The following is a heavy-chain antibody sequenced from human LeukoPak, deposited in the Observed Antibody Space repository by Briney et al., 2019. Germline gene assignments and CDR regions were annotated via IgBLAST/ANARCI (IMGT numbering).Heavy chain of an antibody. V-gene: IGHV1-69*06. Sequence: ASVTVSCKASGGTFSSYAISWLRQAPGQGLELMGGIIPIFGTANYAQKFQGKVTITADKSTSTAYMELSSLRSEDTAVYYCARDGDYGDYVLYYWGQGTLVTVSS. J-gene: IGHJ4*02. CDR2: IIPIFGTA. CDR3: ARDGDYGDYVLYY. D-gene: IGHD4-17*01. CDR1: GGTFSSYA.